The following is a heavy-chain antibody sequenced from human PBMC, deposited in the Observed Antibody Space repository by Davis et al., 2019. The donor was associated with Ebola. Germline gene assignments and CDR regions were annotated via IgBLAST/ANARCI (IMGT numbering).Heavy chain of an antibody. CDR2: INHSGST. D-gene: IGHD5-18*01. CDR1: GFTFSNAW. CDR3: ASSGYSYGLYY. J-gene: IGHJ4*02. Sequence: ESLKISCAASGFTFSNAWMSWVRQPPGKGLEWIGEINHSGSTNYNPSLKSRVTISVDTSKNQFSLKLSSVTAADTAVYYCASSGYSYGLYYWGQGTLVTVSS. V-gene: IGHV4-34*01.